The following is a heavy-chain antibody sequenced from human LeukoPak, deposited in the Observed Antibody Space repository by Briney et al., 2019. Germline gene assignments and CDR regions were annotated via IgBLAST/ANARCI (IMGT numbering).Heavy chain of an antibody. CDR1: GFTFDDYG. CDR2: ISWNSGKI. V-gene: IGHV3-9*01. Sequence: GGSLRLSCAASGFTFDDYGMHWVRQAPGKGLEWVSGISWNSGKIGYADSVKGRFTISRDNAKNSLYLQMDSLRVEDTAVYYCARGRKIVVVKGGFFDYWGQGTLVTVSS. CDR3: ARGRKIVVVKGGFFDY. D-gene: IGHD3-22*01. J-gene: IGHJ4*02.